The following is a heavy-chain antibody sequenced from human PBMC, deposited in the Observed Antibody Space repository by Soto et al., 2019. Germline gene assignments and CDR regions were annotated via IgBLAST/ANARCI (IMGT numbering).Heavy chain of an antibody. CDR1: GLTVSNAY. J-gene: IGHJ6*02. Sequence: EEQLVESGGGLIQPGGSLRLSCAASGLTVSNAYMAWVRQAPGMGLEWVSVIYDNGTTYYADSVKGRFTISRDTSTNTLSLQMDSLRAEDTAVYYCVRPLPSGRNYGLDVWGQGTTVTVSS. CDR3: VRPLPSGRNYGLDV. CDR2: IYDNGTT. V-gene: IGHV3-53*01. D-gene: IGHD3-10*01.